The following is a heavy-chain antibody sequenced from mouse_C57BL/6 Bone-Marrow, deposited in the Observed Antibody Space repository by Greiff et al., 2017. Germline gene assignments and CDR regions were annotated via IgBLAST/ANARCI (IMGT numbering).Heavy chain of an antibody. V-gene: IGHV3-8*01. Sequence: EVKLMESGPGLAKPSQSLSLTCSVTGYSITSDYWNWIRKFPGNKLEYMGYISYSGSTSYNPSLTSRISITPDTSKTQYYLQVNSVKTEDTATYYCARWSYDYAAMDYWGQGTSVTVSS. J-gene: IGHJ4*01. D-gene: IGHD6-5*01. CDR1: GYSITSDY. CDR2: ISYSGST. CDR3: ARWSYDYAAMDY.